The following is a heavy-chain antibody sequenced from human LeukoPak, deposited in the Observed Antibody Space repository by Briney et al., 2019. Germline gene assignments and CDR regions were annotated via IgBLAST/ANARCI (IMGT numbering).Heavy chain of an antibody. D-gene: IGHD7-27*01. J-gene: IGHJ4*02. CDR2: TYYRSKWYD. CDR1: GASVSSNGAA. Sequence: SQTVSLTCAISGASVSSNGAAWNWIRQSPLRGLEWLGRTYYRSKWYDDYAVSVKGRITINADTSKNQFSLQLTSVTPDDTAVYYCASGTGTFDYWGQGTLVTVSS. V-gene: IGHV6-1*01. CDR3: ASGTGTFDY.